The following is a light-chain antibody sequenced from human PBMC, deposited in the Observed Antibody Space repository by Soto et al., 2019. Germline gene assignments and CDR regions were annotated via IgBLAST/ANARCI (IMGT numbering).Light chain of an antibody. CDR3: QQDYNLLT. V-gene: IGKV3D-7*01. CDR2: GAS. J-gene: IGKJ4*01. Sequence: PGVRVTLSCRASQSVSSSYLTWYQQKPGQAPRLLIYGASTSATSIPARFSGSGSGTDFTLTISSLQPEDFAVYYCQQDYNLLTFGGGTKVEIK. CDR1: QSVSSSY.